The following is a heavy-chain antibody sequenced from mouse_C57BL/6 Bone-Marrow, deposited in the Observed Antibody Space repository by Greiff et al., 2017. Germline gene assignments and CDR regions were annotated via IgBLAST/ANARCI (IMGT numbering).Heavy chain of an antibody. CDR1: GFTFSSYA. CDR3: ARAYYSNPYAMDY. D-gene: IGHD2-5*01. V-gene: IGHV5-4*01. CDR2: ISDGGSYT. J-gene: IGHJ4*01. Sequence: EVQGVESGGGLVKPGGSLKLSCAASGFTFSSYAMSWVRQTPEKRLEWVATISDGGSYTYYPDNVKGRFTISRDKAKNNLYLQMSHLKSEDTAMYYCARAYYSNPYAMDYWGQGTSVTVSS.